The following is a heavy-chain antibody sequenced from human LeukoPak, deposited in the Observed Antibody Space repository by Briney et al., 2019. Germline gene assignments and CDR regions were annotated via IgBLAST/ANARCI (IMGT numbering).Heavy chain of an antibody. Sequence: GGSLRLSCAASGFTFDDYSMHWVRHAPGKGLDWVSVISWDGATTYYADSVKGRFTISRDNSKNSLYLQMNSLRTEDTALYYCAKDLSTSGWILDYWGQGSLVTVSS. D-gene: IGHD6-19*01. CDR3: AKDLSTSGWILDY. J-gene: IGHJ4*02. V-gene: IGHV3-43*01. CDR1: GFTFDDYS. CDR2: ISWDGATT.